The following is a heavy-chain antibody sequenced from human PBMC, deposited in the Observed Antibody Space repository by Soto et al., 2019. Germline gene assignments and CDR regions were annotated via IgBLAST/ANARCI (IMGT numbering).Heavy chain of an antibody. CDR2: ISGSGGST. CDR1: GFTFSSYA. Sequence: GGSLRLSCAASGFTFSSYAMSWVRQAPGKGLEWVSAISGSGGSTYYGDSVKGRFTISRDNSKNTLYLQMNSLRAEDTAGYYCAKKLGREQLVFDYWGQGTLVTVSS. CDR3: AKKLGREQLVFDY. V-gene: IGHV3-23*01. J-gene: IGHJ4*02. D-gene: IGHD6-6*01.